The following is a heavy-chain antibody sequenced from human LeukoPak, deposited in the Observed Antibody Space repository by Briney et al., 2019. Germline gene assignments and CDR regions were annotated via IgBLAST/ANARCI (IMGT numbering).Heavy chain of an antibody. CDR2: ISGSGGST. D-gene: IGHD2-15*01. Sequence: PGGSLRLSCAASGFTFSSYAMSWVRQAPGKGLEWVSAISGSGGSTYYADSVKGRFTISRDNSKNTLYLQMNSLRAEDTAVYYCAKQGSSGGSCYFCNWFDPWGQGTLVTVSS. V-gene: IGHV3-23*01. CDR1: GFTFSSYA. CDR3: AKQGSSGGSCYFCNWFDP. J-gene: IGHJ5*02.